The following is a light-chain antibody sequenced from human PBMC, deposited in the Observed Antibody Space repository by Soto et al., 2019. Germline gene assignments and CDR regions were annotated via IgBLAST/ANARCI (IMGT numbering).Light chain of an antibody. V-gene: IGLV1-47*01. CDR1: GSNIGTYY. J-gene: IGLJ2*01. CDR2: RNN. CDR3: AAWDDSLSGHVV. Sequence: QSALTQPPSASGTPGQRAAISCSGSGSNIGTYYIYWYQQLPGTAPKLLIYRNNQRPSWVPDRFSGSKSGTSASLAISGLRSEDEADYYCAAWDDSLSGHVVFGGGTKVTVL.